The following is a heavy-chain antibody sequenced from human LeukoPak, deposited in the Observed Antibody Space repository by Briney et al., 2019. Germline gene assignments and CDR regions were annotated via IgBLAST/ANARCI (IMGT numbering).Heavy chain of an antibody. Sequence: KSSETLSPTCTVSGGSISSYYWSWIRQPPGKELEWIGYIHYSGSTNYNPSLKSRVTMSVDTSKNQFSLKLTSVTAADTAVYYCARGGSSSSWPFYYWGQGTLVTVSS. CDR2: IHYSGST. D-gene: IGHD6-13*01. J-gene: IGHJ4*02. CDR1: GGSISSYY. CDR3: ARGGSSSSWPFYY. V-gene: IGHV4-59*01.